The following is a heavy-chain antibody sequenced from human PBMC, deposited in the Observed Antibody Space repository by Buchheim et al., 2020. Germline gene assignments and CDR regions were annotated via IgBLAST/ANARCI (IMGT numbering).Heavy chain of an antibody. Sequence: EVQLVESGGGLVQPGGSLRLSCAASGFTFSSYEMNWVRQAPGKGLEWVSYISSSGSTIYYADSVKGRFTISRDNAKNSLYLQMNSLRAEDTAVYYCARASLRYFDWLPYNGAFDIWGQGT. J-gene: IGHJ3*02. D-gene: IGHD3-9*01. CDR2: ISSSGSTI. CDR3: ARASLRYFDWLPYNGAFDI. V-gene: IGHV3-48*03. CDR1: GFTFSSYE.